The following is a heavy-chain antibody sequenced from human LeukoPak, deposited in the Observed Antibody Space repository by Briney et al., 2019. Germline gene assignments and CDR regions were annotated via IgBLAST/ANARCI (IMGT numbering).Heavy chain of an antibody. J-gene: IGHJ5*02. V-gene: IGHV4-39*07. CDR3: ARALWATYYYGGGFDP. Sequence: PSETLSLTCTVSGGSISSTSHYWGWIRQPPGKGLEWIGNIYYSGSTNYNPSLKSRVTISVDTSKNQFSLKLSSVTAADTAVYYCARALWATYYYGGGFDPWGQGTLVTVSS. D-gene: IGHD3-10*01. CDR2: IYYSGST. CDR1: GGSISSTSHY.